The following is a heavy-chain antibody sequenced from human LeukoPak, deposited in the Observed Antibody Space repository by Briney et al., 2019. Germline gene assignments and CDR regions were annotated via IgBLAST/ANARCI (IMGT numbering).Heavy chain of an antibody. V-gene: IGHV3-7*03. D-gene: IGHD1-26*01. J-gene: IGHJ4*02. CDR1: GFTFSSYW. CDR3: VRDQDEDRGSTTFDR. CDR2: IKQDGSEK. Sequence: GGSLRLSCAASGFTFSSYWMNWVRQAPGKGLEWVANIKQDGSEKYYVDSVKGRFTISRDNAKNSLYLQMNSLRAGDTAIYYCVRDQDEDRGSTTFDRWGQGTLVTVSS.